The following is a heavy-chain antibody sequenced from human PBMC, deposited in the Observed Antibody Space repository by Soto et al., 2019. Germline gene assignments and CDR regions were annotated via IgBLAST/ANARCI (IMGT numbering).Heavy chain of an antibody. J-gene: IGHJ4*02. CDR3: ASSYGSGYRAFDS. Sequence: QVQLVQSGAEVKKPGSSVRVSCKASGDPFNFYSINWVRQAPGLGLEWMGRINPILSMSNYAQRFQGRVTMTADKSTSTAYMELSSLRSEDTAMYYCASSYGSGYRAFDSWGKGALVTVSS. V-gene: IGHV1-69*02. CDR2: INPILSMS. CDR1: GDPFNFYS. D-gene: IGHD3-10*01.